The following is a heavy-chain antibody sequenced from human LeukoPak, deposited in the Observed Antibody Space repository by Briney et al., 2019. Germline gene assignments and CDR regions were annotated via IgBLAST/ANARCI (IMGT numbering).Heavy chain of an antibody. V-gene: IGHV4-39*01. D-gene: IGHD4-11*01. CDR1: GGSIGSSGYY. Sequence: PSETLPLTCTVSGGSIGSSGYYWGWIRQPPGKALEWIGGIYYTGSTYYNPSLKSRVTISVDTSKNQFSLKLSSVTAADTAVYYCVRHSTVTTGYFQNWGQGTLVTVSS. J-gene: IGHJ1*01. CDR3: VRHSTVTTGYFQN. CDR2: IYYTGST.